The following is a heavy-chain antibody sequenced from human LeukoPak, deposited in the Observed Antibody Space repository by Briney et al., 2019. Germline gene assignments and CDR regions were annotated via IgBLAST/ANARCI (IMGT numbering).Heavy chain of an antibody. Sequence: PGGSLRLSCAAPGFTFSNYGMHWVRQAPGKGLEWVAVIWYDGGNKYYADSVKGRFTISRDNSKNTLYLQMNSLRVEDTAVYYCAKGDYHQAASLGYWGQGTLVTVSS. CDR1: GFTFSNYG. J-gene: IGHJ4*02. CDR2: IWYDGGNK. D-gene: IGHD6-13*01. V-gene: IGHV3-33*06. CDR3: AKGDYHQAASLGY.